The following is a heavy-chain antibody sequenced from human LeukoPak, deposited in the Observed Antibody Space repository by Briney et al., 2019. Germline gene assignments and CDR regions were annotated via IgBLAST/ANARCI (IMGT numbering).Heavy chain of an antibody. J-gene: IGHJ4*02. Sequence: ASVKVSCKASGGTFSSYAVSWVRQAPGQGLEWMGGIIPIFGTANYAQKFQGRVTITTDESTSTAYMELSSLRTEDTAVYYCAIWGQQLAFDYWGQGTLVTVSS. D-gene: IGHD6-13*01. CDR2: IIPIFGTA. CDR3: AIWGQQLAFDY. CDR1: GGTFSSYA. V-gene: IGHV1-69*05.